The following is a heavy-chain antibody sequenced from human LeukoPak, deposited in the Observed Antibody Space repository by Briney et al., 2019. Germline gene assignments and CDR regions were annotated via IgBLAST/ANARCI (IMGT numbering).Heavy chain of an antibody. CDR3: ARDPEGVTPLDY. CDR2: ISALNGNT. CDR1: GYIFTSYG. J-gene: IGHJ4*02. V-gene: IGHV1-18*01. D-gene: IGHD3-10*01. Sequence: ASVKVSCKASGYIFTSYGFAWVRQAPGQGLEWMGWISALNGNTNYAQKFQGRVTMTTDTSTSTAYMELRSLTSDDTAMYYCARDPEGVTPLDYWGQGTPVTVSS.